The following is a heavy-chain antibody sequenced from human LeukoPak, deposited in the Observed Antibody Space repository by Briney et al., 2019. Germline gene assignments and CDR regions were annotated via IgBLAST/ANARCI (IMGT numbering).Heavy chain of an antibody. J-gene: IGHJ4*02. CDR3: ASWYSGSYYVDY. CDR2: IIPIFGTA. D-gene: IGHD1-26*01. CDR1: GGTFSSYA. Sequence: GASVKVSCKASGGTFSSYAISWVRQAPGQGLEWMGGIIPIFGTANYAQKFQGRVTITADESTSTAYMELSSLRSEDTAVYYCASWYSGSYYVDYWGQGTLVTVSS. V-gene: IGHV1-69*13.